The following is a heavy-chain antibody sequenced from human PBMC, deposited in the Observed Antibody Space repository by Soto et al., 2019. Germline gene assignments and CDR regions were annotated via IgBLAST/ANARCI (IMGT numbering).Heavy chain of an antibody. CDR2: FDPDAAET. V-gene: IGHV1-24*01. D-gene: IGHD4-4*01. CDR1: GYTLNEVA. Sequence: QGQLLQSGAEVQKPGASVKVSCKVSGYTLNEVAMHWVRQAHGKGLEWLGGFDPDAAETIYAQHFQGRVTMTEDTSTDTVYMELSSLRSEDTALYFCTTYPGNYNFDHWGQGTLVTVSS. CDR3: TTYPGNYNFDH. J-gene: IGHJ5*02.